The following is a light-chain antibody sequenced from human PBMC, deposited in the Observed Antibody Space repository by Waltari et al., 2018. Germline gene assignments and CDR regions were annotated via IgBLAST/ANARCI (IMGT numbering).Light chain of an antibody. CDR2: DTS. Sequence: DIVLTQSPATLSLYPGERATLSCRASQSISNYLAWYQQKPGQAPRLLIYDTSNRATGIPTRFSGSGFGTDFTLTISSLEPEDFAIYYCQQRRNWPLTFGGGTKVEIK. CDR1: QSISNY. J-gene: IGKJ4*01. V-gene: IGKV3-11*01. CDR3: QQRRNWPLT.